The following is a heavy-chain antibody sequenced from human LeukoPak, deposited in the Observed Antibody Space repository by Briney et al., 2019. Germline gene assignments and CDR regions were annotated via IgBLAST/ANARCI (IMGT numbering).Heavy chain of an antibody. CDR3: AKCEGIFSLVYYYYYMDV. CDR2: ISGSSSSI. J-gene: IGHJ6*03. Sequence: GGSLRLSCAASGFTFSTYAMSWVRQAPGKGLEWVSAISGSSSSIYYADSVKGRFTISRDNSKNTLYLQMNSLRAEDTAVYYCAKCEGIFSLVYYYYYMDVWGKGTTVTVSS. V-gene: IGHV3-23*01. D-gene: IGHD3/OR15-3a*01. CDR1: GFTFSTYA.